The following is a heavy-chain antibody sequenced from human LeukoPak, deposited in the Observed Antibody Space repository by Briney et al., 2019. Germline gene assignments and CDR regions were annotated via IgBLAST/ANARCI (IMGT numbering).Heavy chain of an antibody. CDR2: IRAYNGNT. J-gene: IGHJ4*02. CDR1: GYTFITHG. CDR3: ARGRLRYLDWTRAYSDY. D-gene: IGHD3-9*01. V-gene: IGHV1-18*01. Sequence: ASVNVSCMASGYTFITHGLTWVRQAPGQGLEWMGWIRAYNGNTIYAQTLQDRLTMTTDTSTSTAYMELRSLRSGDTAVYYCARGRLRYLDWTRAYSDYWGQGTLVTVSS.